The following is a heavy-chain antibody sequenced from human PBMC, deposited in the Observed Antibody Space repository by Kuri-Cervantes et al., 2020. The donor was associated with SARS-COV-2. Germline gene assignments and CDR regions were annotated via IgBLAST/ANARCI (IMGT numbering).Heavy chain of an antibody. CDR2: ISSSGSTI. J-gene: IGHJ4*02. D-gene: IGHD1-26*01. CDR3: ARERIVGATTSLRY. Sequence: GESLKISCAASGFTFSSYEMNWVRQAPGKGLEWVSYISSSGSTIYYADSVKGRFTISRDNAKNSLYLQMNSLRAEDTAVYYCARERIVGATTSLRYWGQGTLVTVSS. CDR1: GFTFSSYE. V-gene: IGHV3-48*03.